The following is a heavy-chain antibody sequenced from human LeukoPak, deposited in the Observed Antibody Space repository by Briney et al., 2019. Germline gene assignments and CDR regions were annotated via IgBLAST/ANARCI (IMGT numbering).Heavy chain of an antibody. CDR1: GFTFSSYW. D-gene: IGHD2-21*02. J-gene: IGHJ4*02. V-gene: IGHV3-7*01. Sequence: GGSLRLSCAASGFTFSSYWMSWVRQAPGKGLEWVANIKQDGSEKYYVDSVKGRFTISRDNAKNSLYLQMNSLRAEDTAVYYCAREWDRAYRGGDCYVYFDYWGQGTLVTVSS. CDR2: IKQDGSEK. CDR3: AREWDRAYRGGDCYVYFDY.